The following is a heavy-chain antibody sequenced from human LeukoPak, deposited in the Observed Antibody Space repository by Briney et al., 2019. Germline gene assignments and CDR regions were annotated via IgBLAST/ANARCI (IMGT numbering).Heavy chain of an antibody. J-gene: IGHJ6*02. Sequence: GGSLRLSCAASGFTFSSYGMHWVRQAPGKGLEWVSGISAGGGGTYFADSVKGRFTISRDNSKNTLYLQMNSLRAEDTAVYYCAKDYDILTGYYIPRGDGMDVWGQGTTVTVSS. CDR1: GFTFSSYG. CDR3: AKDYDILTGYYIPRGDGMDV. CDR2: ISAGGGGT. V-gene: IGHV3-NL1*01. D-gene: IGHD3-9*01.